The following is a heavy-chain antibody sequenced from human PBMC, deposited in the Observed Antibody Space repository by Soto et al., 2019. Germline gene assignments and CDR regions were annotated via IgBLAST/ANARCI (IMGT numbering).Heavy chain of an antibody. J-gene: IGHJ4*02. CDR2: INPNSGGT. CDR3: ARGEGYCDSSGYGPTFDY. V-gene: IGHV1-2*02. D-gene: IGHD3-22*01. CDR1: GYTFTGYY. Sequence: ASVKVSCKASGYTFTGYYMHWVRQAPGQGLEWMGWINPNSGGTNYAQKFQGRVTMTRDTSISTAYMELSRLRSDDTAVYYCARGEGYCDSSGYGPTFDYWGQGTLVTVSS.